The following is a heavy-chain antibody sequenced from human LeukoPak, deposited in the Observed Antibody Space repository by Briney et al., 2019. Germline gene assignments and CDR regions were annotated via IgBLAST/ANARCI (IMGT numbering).Heavy chain of an antibody. Sequence: GRSLRLSCEASGFTFRAYGMHWVRQAPGKRLEWVAVISYDEYEKDYADSVKGRFTISRDNSKNTLYLQMNSLRAEDTAVYYCARGLRKSIAAAVVYWGQGTLVTVSS. CDR1: GFTFRAYG. J-gene: IGHJ4*02. CDR3: ARGLRKSIAAAVVY. CDR2: ISYDEYEK. V-gene: IGHV3-30-3*01. D-gene: IGHD6-13*01.